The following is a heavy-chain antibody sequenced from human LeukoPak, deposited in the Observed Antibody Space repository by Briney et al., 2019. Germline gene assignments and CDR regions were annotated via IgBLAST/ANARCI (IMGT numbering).Heavy chain of an antibody. J-gene: IGHJ4*02. CDR1: GFTFSSYT. CDR3: ARDSAYYGGDCSDY. Sequence: PGGSLRLPCTASGFTFSSYTMSWVRQAPGKGLKWVSTITTGGPNTYYADSVKGRFTVSRDDSKNTLYLQMNSLRAEDTAVYYCARDSAYYGGDCSDYWGQGTLVTVSS. CDR2: ITTGGPNT. D-gene: IGHD2-21*02. V-gene: IGHV3-23*01.